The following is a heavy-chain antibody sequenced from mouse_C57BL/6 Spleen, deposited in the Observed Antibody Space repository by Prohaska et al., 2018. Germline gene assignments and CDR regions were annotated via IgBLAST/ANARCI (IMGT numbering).Heavy chain of an antibody. CDR3: ATLYGNYPWFAY. CDR2: INPNNGGT. D-gene: IGHD2-1*01. V-gene: IGHV1-22*01. Sequence: SVKMSCKASGYTFTDYNMHWVTQSHGKSLEWIGYINPNNGGTSYNQKVKGKATLTVNKSSSTAYMELRSLTSEDSAVYYCATLYGNYPWFAYWGQGTLVTVSA. J-gene: IGHJ3*01. CDR1: GYTFTDYN.